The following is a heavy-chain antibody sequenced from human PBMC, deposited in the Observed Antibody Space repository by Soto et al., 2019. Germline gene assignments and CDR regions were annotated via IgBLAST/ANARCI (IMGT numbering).Heavy chain of an antibody. D-gene: IGHD3-22*01. V-gene: IGHV3-43*01. CDR2: ISWDGGST. CDR3: AKDHVDDSSGYYDY. CDR1: GFTFDDYT. J-gene: IGHJ4*02. Sequence: GGSLRLSCAASGFTFDDYTMHWVRQAPGKGLEWVSLISWDGGSTYYADSVKGRFTISRDNSKNSLYLQMNSLRTEDTALYYCAKDHVDDSSGYYDYWGQGTLVTVSS.